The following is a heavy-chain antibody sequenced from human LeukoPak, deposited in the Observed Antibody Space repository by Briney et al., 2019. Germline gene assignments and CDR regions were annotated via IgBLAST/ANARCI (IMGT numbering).Heavy chain of an antibody. D-gene: IGHD4-23*01. CDR3: ARGRPHGNDY. CDR2: ISNNGGYT. Sequence: GGSLRLSCAASGFTFSSSAMSWVRQAPGKGLEWVSAISNNGGYTYYADSVQGRFTISRDNSKSTPCLQMNSLRAEDTAVYYCARGRPHGNDYWGQGTLVTVSS. CDR1: GFTFSSSA. J-gene: IGHJ4*02. V-gene: IGHV3-23*01.